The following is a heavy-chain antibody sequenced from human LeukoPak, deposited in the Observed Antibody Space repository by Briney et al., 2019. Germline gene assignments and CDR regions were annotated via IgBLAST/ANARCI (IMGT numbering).Heavy chain of an antibody. V-gene: IGHV1-18*01. Sequence: ASVKVSRKASGYTFTSYGISWVRQAPGQGLEWMGWISAYNGNTNYAQKLQGRVTMTTDTSTSTAYMELRSLRSDDTAVYYCARSDFWSGSHWFDPWGQGTLVTVSS. D-gene: IGHD3-3*01. CDR1: GYTFTSYG. J-gene: IGHJ5*02. CDR3: ARSDFWSGSHWFDP. CDR2: ISAYNGNT.